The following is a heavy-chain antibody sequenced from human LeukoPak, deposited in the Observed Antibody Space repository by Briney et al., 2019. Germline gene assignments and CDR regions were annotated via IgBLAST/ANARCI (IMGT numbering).Heavy chain of an antibody. V-gene: IGHV1-2*02. CDR1: GFIFVGFY. J-gene: IGHJ3*02. D-gene: IGHD1-14*01. CDR3: ARGMEDRLRDFDI. Sequence: ASVKVSCKASGFIFVGFYMHWVRQAPGQGLEWMGWINPNSGGTNYVQKFQGRVTMTRDTSISTAYMELNRLRFDDTAVYYCARGMEDRLRDFDIWGQGSMVTVSS. CDR2: INPNSGGT.